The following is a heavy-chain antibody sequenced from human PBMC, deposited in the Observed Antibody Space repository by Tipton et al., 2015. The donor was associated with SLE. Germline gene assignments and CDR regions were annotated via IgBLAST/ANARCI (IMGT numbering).Heavy chain of an antibody. V-gene: IGHV3-48*02. D-gene: IGHD6-19*01. CDR2: ISSSSSTI. CDR1: GFTFSSYS. J-gene: IGHJ2*01. Sequence: SLRLSCAAPGFTFSSYSMNWVRQAPGKGLEWVSYISSSSSTIYYADSVKGRFTISRDNAKNSLYLQMNSLRDEDTAVYYCARERAVAGRRYFDLWGRGTLVTVSS. CDR3: ARERAVAGRRYFDL.